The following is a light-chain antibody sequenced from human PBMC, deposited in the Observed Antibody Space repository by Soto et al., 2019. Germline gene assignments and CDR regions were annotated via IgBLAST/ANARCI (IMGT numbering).Light chain of an antibody. J-gene: IGLJ1*01. Sequence: QSALTQPASVSGSPGQSITISCTGTSSDVGGYNYVSWFQQHPGKAPKLMIYDVTHRPSGVSNRFSGSKSGNTASLTISGLQAEDEADFYCSSYTSSGSHVFGTGTKLTVL. CDR1: SSDVGGYNY. CDR3: SSYTSSGSHV. CDR2: DVT. V-gene: IGLV2-14*03.